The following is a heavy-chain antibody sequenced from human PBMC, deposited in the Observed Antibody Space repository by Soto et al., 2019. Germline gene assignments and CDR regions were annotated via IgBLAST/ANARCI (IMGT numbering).Heavy chain of an antibody. CDR2: IYYSGST. J-gene: IGHJ4*02. V-gene: IGHV4-30-4*01. CDR3: ARLGVVDTATFDY. D-gene: IGHD5-18*01. Sequence: QVQLQESGPGLVKPSQTLSLTCTVSGGSISSGDYYWSWIRQPPGKGLEWIGYIYYSGSTYYNPSLKSRVTISVDTSNNQFSLKLSSVTAADTAVYYCARLGVVDTATFDYWGQGTLVTVSS. CDR1: GGSISSGDYY.